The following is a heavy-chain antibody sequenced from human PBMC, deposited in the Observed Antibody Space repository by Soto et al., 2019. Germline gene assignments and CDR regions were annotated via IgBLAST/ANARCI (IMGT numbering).Heavy chain of an antibody. V-gene: IGHV3-74*01. CDR2: INSDESRT. J-gene: IGHJ6*02. CDR3: ARGVRNPYAMAV. CDR1: GFTFSNYW. D-gene: IGHD1-1*01. Sequence: EVQVEESGGGLVQPGGSLRLSCAASGFTFSNYWMHWVRQAPGKGLVWVSRINSDESRTNYADSVKGRFTISRDNAKNTVYLKMNSLRAEDTAVYYFARGVRNPYAMAVWGQGTTVTVSS.